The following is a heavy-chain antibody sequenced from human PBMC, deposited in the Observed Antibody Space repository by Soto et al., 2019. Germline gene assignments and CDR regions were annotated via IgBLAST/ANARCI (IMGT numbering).Heavy chain of an antibody. CDR1: GFTFDDYA. Sequence: PGGSLRLSCAASGFTFDDYAMHWVRQAPGKGLEWVSGISWNSGSIGYADSVKGRFSISRDNARNSLYLQMNSLRAEDAALYYCAKATSSSWPYYFDYWGQGTLVTVPQ. CDR3: AKATSSSWPYYFDY. J-gene: IGHJ4*02. CDR2: ISWNSGSI. V-gene: IGHV3-9*01. D-gene: IGHD6-13*01.